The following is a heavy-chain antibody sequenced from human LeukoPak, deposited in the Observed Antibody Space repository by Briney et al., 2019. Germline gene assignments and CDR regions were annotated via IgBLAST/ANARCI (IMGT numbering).Heavy chain of an antibody. CDR1: GASISSHY. Sequence: SETLSLTCTVSGASISSHYWSWLRQPPGKGLEWIGYVIDSVRTKDNPSLQSRLTLSADTSKNEFSLRLSSVTAADTAVYYCATIKHGQIFGYFDFWGQGIKVTVSS. CDR3: ATIKHGQIFGYFDF. CDR2: VIDSVRT. D-gene: IGHD3-16*01. J-gene: IGHJ4*02. V-gene: IGHV4-59*11.